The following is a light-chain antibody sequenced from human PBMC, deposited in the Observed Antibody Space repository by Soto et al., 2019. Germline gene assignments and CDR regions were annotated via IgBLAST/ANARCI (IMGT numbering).Light chain of an antibody. V-gene: IGLV1-44*01. CDR1: SSNIGSNT. CDR2: SNN. Sequence: QSVLTQPPSASGTPGQRVTISCSGSSSNIGSNTVNWYQQLPGTAPKLLIYSNNQRPSGVPDRFSGSKSGTSASLAISGLQSADEGDYYCEAWDDSLNGHVVFGGGTKVTVL. CDR3: EAWDDSLNGHVV. J-gene: IGLJ2*01.